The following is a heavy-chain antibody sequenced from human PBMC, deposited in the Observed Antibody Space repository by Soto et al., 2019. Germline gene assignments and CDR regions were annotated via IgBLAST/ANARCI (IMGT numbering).Heavy chain of an antibody. J-gene: IGHJ4*02. V-gene: IGHV3-9*01. D-gene: IGHD3-22*01. CDR3: AKGTYDSSGYYTAPDY. Sequence: GGCLRLSCAASGFSFDDYAMHWVRQAPGRGLEWVSGITWSSGYIGYADSVKGRFTISKDNAKNSLYLKMNSLRPEDTAVYYCAKGTYDSSGYYTAPDYWGQGTLVTVSS. CDR1: GFSFDDYA. CDR2: ITWSSGYI.